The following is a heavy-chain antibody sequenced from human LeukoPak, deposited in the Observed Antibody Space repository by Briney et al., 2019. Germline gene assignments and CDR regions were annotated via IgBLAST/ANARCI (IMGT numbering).Heavy chain of an antibody. V-gene: IGHV4-59*01. J-gene: IGHJ5*02. CDR3: ARVFRGAVTSNWFDP. D-gene: IGHD4-17*01. Sequence: PSETLSLTCTVSGGSITGYYWTWIRQPPGKGLEWIGYIPDSGSTNYNPSLKSRVTMSVDSSNTEFSLRLNSVTAADTAVYYCARVFRGAVTSNWFDPWGQGTLVTVSS. CDR1: GGSITGYY. CDR2: IPDSGST.